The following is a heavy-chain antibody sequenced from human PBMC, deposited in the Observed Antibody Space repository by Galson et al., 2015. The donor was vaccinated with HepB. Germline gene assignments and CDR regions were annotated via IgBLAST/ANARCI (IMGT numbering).Heavy chain of an antibody. CDR2: ISGSGGST. CDR1: GFTFSSYA. CDR3: AKGAVGGVTLVRGPKYYFHY. V-gene: IGHV3-23*01. D-gene: IGHD3-10*01. Sequence: SLRLSCAASGFTFSSYAMSWVRQAPGKGLEWVSAISGSGGSTYYADSVKGRFTISRDNSKNTLYLQMNSLRAEDTAVYYCAKGAVGGVTLVRGPKYYFHYWGQGTLVTVSS. J-gene: IGHJ4*02.